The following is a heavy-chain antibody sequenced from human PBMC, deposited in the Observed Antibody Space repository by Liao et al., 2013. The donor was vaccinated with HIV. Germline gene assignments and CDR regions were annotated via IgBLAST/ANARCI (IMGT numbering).Heavy chain of an antibody. V-gene: IGHV4-59*01. Sequence: QVQLQKSGPGLVKPSETLSLTCSVSGGSISSYSWGWVRQPPGKGLEWIGYISYSGSASYNPSLKSRLTISVDTSKNQFSLNLNSVTAADTAVYYCGRFYGGAFDIWGQGTLVTVSS. CDR3: GRFYGGAFDI. J-gene: IGHJ3*02. CDR2: ISYSGSA. CDR1: GGSISSYS. D-gene: IGHD4-17*01.